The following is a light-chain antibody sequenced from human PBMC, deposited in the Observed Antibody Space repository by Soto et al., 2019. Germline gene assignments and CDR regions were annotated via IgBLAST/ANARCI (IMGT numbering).Light chain of an antibody. CDR1: SSNLGAGYD. Sequence: QSVLTQPPSVSGAPGQRVHISCTGNSSNLGAGYDVHWYQQLPGAAPKLVIFGNRNRPSGVPERFAGSKSGTSASLAITGLQAEDEADYYCQASDYSLTASVFGGGTKLTVL. CDR3: QASDYSLTASV. V-gene: IGLV1-40*01. CDR2: GNR. J-gene: IGLJ3*02.